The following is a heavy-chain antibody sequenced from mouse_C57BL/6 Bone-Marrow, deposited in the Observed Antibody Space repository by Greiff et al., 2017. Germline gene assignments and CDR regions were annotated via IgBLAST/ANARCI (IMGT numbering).Heavy chain of an antibody. D-gene: IGHD3-2*02. V-gene: IGHV1-4*01. J-gene: IGHJ4*01. CDR3: ARYPSGYDYAMDY. CDR2: INPSSGYT. CDR1: GYTFTSYT. Sequence: VKLQESGAELARPGASVKMSCKASGYTFTSYTMHWVKQRPGQGLEWIGYINPSSGYTKYNQKFKDKATLTADKSSSTAYMQLSSLTSEDSAVYYCARYPSGYDYAMDYWGQGTSVTVSS.